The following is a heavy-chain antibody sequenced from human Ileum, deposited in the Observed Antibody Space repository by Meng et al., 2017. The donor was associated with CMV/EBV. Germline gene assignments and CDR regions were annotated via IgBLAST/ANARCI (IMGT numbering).Heavy chain of an antibody. CDR1: GGSISSYY. J-gene: IGHJ6*02. CDR3: ARVGQGQYQRLSGRYYYYYGMDV. CDR2: IYYSGST. D-gene: IGHD2-2*01. V-gene: IGHV4-59*01. Sequence: GSLRLSCTVSGGSISSYYWSWIRQPPGKGPEWIGYIYYSGSTNYNPSLKSRVTISVDTSKNQFSLKLSPVNAADTAVYYCARVGQGQYQRLSGRYYYYYGMDVWGQGTTVTVSS.